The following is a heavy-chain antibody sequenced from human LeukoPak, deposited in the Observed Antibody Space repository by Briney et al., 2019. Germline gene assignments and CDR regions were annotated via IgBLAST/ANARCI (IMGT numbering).Heavy chain of an antibody. D-gene: IGHD2-2*01. Sequence: ASVKVSCKASGYTFTGYYMHWVRQAPGQGLEWMGWINPNSGGTNYAQKFQGRVTMTRDTSISTAYIELSRLRSDDTAVYYCARVCSSTSCPPDYYYYYYMDVWGKGTTVTVSS. V-gene: IGHV1-2*02. CDR1: GYTFTGYY. CDR2: INPNSGGT. CDR3: ARVCSSTSCPPDYYYYYYMDV. J-gene: IGHJ6*03.